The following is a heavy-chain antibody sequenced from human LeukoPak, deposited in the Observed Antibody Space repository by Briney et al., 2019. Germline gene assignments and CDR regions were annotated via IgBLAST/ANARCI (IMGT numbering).Heavy chain of an antibody. Sequence: GESLKIPCQGSGYSFTSYWIGWVRQMPGKGLEWMGIIYPGDSDTTYSPSFQGQVTISADKSISTAYLQWSSLKASDTAMYYCARLTDDYFDYWGQGTLVTVSS. V-gene: IGHV5-51*01. CDR2: IYPGDSDT. J-gene: IGHJ4*02. CDR3: ARLTDDYFDY. CDR1: GYSFTSYW.